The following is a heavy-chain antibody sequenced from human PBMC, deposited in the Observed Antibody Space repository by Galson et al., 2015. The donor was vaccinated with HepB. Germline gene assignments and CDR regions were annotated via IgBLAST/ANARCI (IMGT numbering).Heavy chain of an antibody. CDR2: INSGGSST. J-gene: IGHJ4*02. V-gene: IGHV3-74*01. CDR1: GFTFSSYW. Sequence: SLRLSCAASGFTFSSYWMHWVRQAPGKGLVWVSRINSGGSSTSYADSVKGRFTISRDNAKNTLYLQMNSLGAEDTAVYYCASLGTSHWPVDYWGQGTLVTVSS. D-gene: IGHD2-2*01. CDR3: ASLGTSHWPVDY.